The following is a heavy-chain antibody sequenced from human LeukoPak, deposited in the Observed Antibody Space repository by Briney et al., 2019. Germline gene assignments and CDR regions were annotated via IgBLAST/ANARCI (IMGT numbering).Heavy chain of an antibody. J-gene: IGHJ4*02. V-gene: IGHV6-1*01. CDR3: AREPETQLRFDVFDY. D-gene: IGHD3-16*01. Sequence: SQTLSLTCAISGDSVSSNSAAWNWIRQSPSRGLEWLGRTYYRSKWYNDYAVSVKSRITINPDTSKNQFSLHLNSVTPEDTAVYYCAREPETQLRFDVFDYWGQGTLVTVSS. CDR1: GDSVSSNSAA. CDR2: TYYRSKWYN.